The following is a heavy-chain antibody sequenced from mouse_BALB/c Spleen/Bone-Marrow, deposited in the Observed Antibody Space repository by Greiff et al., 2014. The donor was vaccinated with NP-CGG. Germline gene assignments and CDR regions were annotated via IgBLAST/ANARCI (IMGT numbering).Heavy chain of an antibody. D-gene: IGHD4-1*01. CDR2: IDPANGNT. CDR1: GFNIKDTY. Sequence: VQLQQPGAELVKPGASVKLSCTASGFNIKDTYMHWVKQGPEQGLEWIGRIDPANGNTKYDPKFQGKATITADTSSNTAYLQLSSLTSDDTAGYYCARWEYYAMDYWGQGTSVTVSS. J-gene: IGHJ4*01. CDR3: ARWEYYAMDY. V-gene: IGHV14-3*02.